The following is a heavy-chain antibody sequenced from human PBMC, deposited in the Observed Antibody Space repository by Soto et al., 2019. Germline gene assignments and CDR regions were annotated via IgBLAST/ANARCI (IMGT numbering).Heavy chain of an antibody. CDR3: ARTCSGGTCSFDY. D-gene: IGHD2-15*01. Sequence: EVQLVESGGGLVQPGGSLRLSCAASGFTVSSNYMSWVRQAPGKGLEWVLVIYSGGSTYYADSVKGRFTISRDNSENTLYHQMNSLRAEDTAVYYCARTCSGGTCSFDYWGQGTLVTVSS. J-gene: IGHJ4*02. V-gene: IGHV3-66*01. CDR1: GFTVSSNY. CDR2: IYSGGST.